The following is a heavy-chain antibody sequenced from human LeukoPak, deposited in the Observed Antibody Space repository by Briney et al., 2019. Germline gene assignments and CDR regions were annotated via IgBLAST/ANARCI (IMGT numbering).Heavy chain of an antibody. J-gene: IGHJ3*02. CDR3: ARPQGDFWSGYYTGAFDI. D-gene: IGHD3-3*01. Sequence: ASVKVSCKASGYTFTSYGISWVRQAPGQGLEWMGWISAYNGNTNYAQKLQGRVTMTTDTSTSTAYMELRSLRSDDTAVYYCARPQGDFWSGYYTGAFDIWGQGTMVTVSS. CDR2: ISAYNGNT. CDR1: GYTFTSYG. V-gene: IGHV1-18*01.